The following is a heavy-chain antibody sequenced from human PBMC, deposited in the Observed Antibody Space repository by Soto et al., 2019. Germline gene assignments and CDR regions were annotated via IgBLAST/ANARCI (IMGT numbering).Heavy chain of an antibody. CDR3: AKDRYSGSYADAFDI. Sequence: PGGSLRLSCAASGFTFGDYAMHWVRQAPGKGLEWVSGISWNSGNIGYADSVKGRFTISRDNAKNSLYLQMNSLRGDDTAFYYCAKDRYSGSYADAFDIWGQGTKVTVSS. D-gene: IGHD1-26*01. V-gene: IGHV3-9*01. CDR1: GFTFGDYA. J-gene: IGHJ3*02. CDR2: ISWNSGNI.